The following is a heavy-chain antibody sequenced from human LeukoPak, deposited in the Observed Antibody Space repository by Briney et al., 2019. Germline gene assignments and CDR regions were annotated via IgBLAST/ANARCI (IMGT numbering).Heavy chain of an antibody. D-gene: IGHD6-13*01. Sequence: GGSLRLSCAASGFTFSSYGMHWVRQAPGKGLEWVAFIRYDGSNKYYADSVKGRFTISRDNSKNTLYLQMNSLRAEDTAVYYCAKDGSSYGSSWYVLWGQGTMVTVSS. J-gene: IGHJ3*01. CDR3: AKDGSSYGSSWYVL. V-gene: IGHV3-30*02. CDR2: IRYDGSNK. CDR1: GFTFSSYG.